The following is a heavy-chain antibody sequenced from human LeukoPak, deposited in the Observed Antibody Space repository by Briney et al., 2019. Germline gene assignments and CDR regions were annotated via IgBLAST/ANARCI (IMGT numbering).Heavy chain of an antibody. CDR3: TTDVLTGYYDSSGYSGIDY. CDR2: IKSKTDGGTT. J-gene: IGHJ4*02. D-gene: IGHD3-22*01. Sequence: PGGSLRLXCAASGFTYSNAWMSWVRPAPGKGLEWVGRIKSKTDGGTTDYAAPVKGRSTISRDDSKNTLYLQMNSLKTEDTAVYYCTTDVLTGYYDSSGYSGIDYWGQGTLVTVSS. V-gene: IGHV3-15*01. CDR1: GFTYSNAW.